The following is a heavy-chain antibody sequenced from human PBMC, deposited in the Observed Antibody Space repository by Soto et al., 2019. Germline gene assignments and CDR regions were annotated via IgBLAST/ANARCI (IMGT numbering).Heavy chain of an antibody. CDR1: GYTFTKFG. D-gene: IGHD2-21*02. J-gene: IGHJ6*02. CDR3: ARDLWGYCGTDCYPLDV. CDR2: LSTYREDR. V-gene: IGHV1-18*01. Sequence: GASVKVSCKASGYTFTKFGISWVRQAPGQGLEWLGWLSTYREDRNYAQRVQDRVSMTTDTSTSTAYMELRTLISDDTAVYYCARDLWGYCGTDCYPLDVWGQGTTVTVSS.